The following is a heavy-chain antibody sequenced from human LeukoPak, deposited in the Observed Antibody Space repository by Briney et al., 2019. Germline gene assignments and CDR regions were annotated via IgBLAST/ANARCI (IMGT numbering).Heavy chain of an antibody. CDR1: GFPFSSYD. CDR2: IGTAGDT. J-gene: IGHJ6*02. Sequence: GGSLRLSCAASGFPFSSYDMHWVRQATGKGLEWVSAIGTAGDTYYPGSVKGRFTISRENAKNSLYLQMNSLRAGDTAVYYCARVGTYGANAGMDVWGQGTTVTVSS. D-gene: IGHD4-17*01. CDR3: ARVGTYGANAGMDV. V-gene: IGHV3-13*01.